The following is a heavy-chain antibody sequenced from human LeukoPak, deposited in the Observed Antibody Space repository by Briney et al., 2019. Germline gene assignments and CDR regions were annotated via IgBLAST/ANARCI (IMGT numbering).Heavy chain of an antibody. V-gene: IGHV3-23*01. CDR1: GFTFSSYG. J-gene: IGHJ4*02. D-gene: IGHD3-22*01. Sequence: RSGGSLRLSCAASGFTFSSYGMSWVRQAPGKGLEWVSAISGSGGSTYYADSVKGRFTISRDNSKNTLYLQMNSLRAEDTAVYYCRGSGDYYDSSGYSYWGQETLVTVSS. CDR2: ISGSGGST. CDR3: RGSGDYYDSSGYSY.